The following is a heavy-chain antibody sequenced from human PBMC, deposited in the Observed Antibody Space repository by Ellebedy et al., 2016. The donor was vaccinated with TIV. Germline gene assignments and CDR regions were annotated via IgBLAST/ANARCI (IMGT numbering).Heavy chain of an antibody. J-gene: IGHJ3*02. CDR2: INPSDGRT. CDR3: TRDAGTSSTAGDAFDI. CDR1: RYTFSSHY. D-gene: IGHD6-6*01. Sequence: ASVKVSXKASRYTFSSHYLYWVRQAPGQRLEWMGIINPSDGRTSYAQKFPGRVTMTRDTSTSTVYMDLRSLRSEDTAVYYCTRDAGTSSTAGDAFDIWGQGTMVTVSS. V-gene: IGHV1-46*03.